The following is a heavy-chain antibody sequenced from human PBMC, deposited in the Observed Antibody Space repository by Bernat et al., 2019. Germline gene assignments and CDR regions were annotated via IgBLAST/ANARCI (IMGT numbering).Heavy chain of an antibody. J-gene: IGHJ5*02. D-gene: IGHD2-2*02. CDR2: INTNTGNP. V-gene: IGHV7-4-1*02. CDR1: GYTFTSYA. Sequence: QVQLVQSGSELKKPGASVKVSCKASGYTFTSYAMNWVRQAPGQGLEWMGWINTNTGNPTYAQGFTGRFVFYLDTSVSTAYLQISSLKAEDTAVYYCAVQDIVVVPAAIEYNWFDPWGQGTLVTVSS. CDR3: AVQDIVVVPAAIEYNWFDP.